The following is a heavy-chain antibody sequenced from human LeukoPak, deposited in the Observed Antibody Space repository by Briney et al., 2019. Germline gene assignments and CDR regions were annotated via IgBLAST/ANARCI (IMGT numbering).Heavy chain of an antibody. J-gene: IGHJ4*02. CDR3: ARGLSRYCSGGSCSDY. CDR1: GFTFSSYG. D-gene: IGHD2-15*01. Sequence: PGGSLRLACAASGFTFSSYGIHWVRQAPGKGLESVSAISSNGGSTYYANSVKGRFTISRDNSKNTLYLQMGSLRAEDMAVYYCARGLSRYCSGGSCSDYWGQGTLVTVSS. V-gene: IGHV3-64*01. CDR2: ISSNGGST.